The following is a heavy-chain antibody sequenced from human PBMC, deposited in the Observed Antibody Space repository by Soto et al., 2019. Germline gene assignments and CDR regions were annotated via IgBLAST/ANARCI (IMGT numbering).Heavy chain of an antibody. CDR3: ARATRVRGVIPYGMDV. Sequence: SVKVSCKASGFTFTSSAVQWVRQARGQRLEWIGWIVVGSGNTNYAQKFQERVTITRDMSTSTAYMELSSLRSEDTAVYYCARATRVRGVIPYGMDVWRQRTTVTVSS. V-gene: IGHV1-58*01. J-gene: IGHJ6*02. D-gene: IGHD3-10*01. CDR1: GFTFTSSA. CDR2: IVVGSGNT.